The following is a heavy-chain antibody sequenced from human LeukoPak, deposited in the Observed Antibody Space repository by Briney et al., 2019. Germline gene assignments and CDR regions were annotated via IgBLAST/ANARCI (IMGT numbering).Heavy chain of an antibody. V-gene: IGHV4-34*01. J-gene: IGHJ4*02. CDR1: GGSFSGYY. D-gene: IGHD5-18*01. Sequence: PSETLSLTCAVYGGSFSGYYWSWIRQPPGKGLEWIGEINHSGSTNYNPSLKSRVTISVDTPKNQFPLKLSSVTAADTAVYYCARRGDVDTAMVTPDFDYWGQGTLVTVSS. CDR2: INHSGST. CDR3: ARRGDVDTAMVTPDFDY.